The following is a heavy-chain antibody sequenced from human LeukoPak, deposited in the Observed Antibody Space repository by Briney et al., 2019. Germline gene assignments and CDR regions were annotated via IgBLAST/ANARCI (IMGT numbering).Heavy chain of an antibody. CDR1: GFTFSSYG. CDR2: ISYDGSNK. V-gene: IGHV3-30*03. Sequence: GGPLRLSCAASGFTFSSYGMHWVRQAPGKGLEWVAVISYDGSNKYYADSVKGRFTISRDNSKNTLYLQMNSLRAEDTAVYYCAREEVAARPYYGMDVWGQGTTVTVSS. J-gene: IGHJ6*02. D-gene: IGHD6-6*01. CDR3: AREEVAARPYYGMDV.